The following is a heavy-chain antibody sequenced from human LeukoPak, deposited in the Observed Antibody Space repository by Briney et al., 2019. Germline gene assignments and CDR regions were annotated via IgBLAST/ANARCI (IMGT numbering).Heavy chain of an antibody. CDR1: GYTFTSYG. D-gene: IGHD6-13*01. CDR2: ISAYNGNT. CDR3: ARIPSSSWYGTVYYYYYYMDV. J-gene: IGHJ6*03. Sequence: GASVKVSCKASGYTFTSYGISWVRQAPGQGLEWMGWISAYNGNTNYAQKLQGRVTMTTDTSTSTAYMELRSLRSDDTAVYYCARIPSSSWYGTVYYYYYYMDVWGKGTTVTISS. V-gene: IGHV1-18*01.